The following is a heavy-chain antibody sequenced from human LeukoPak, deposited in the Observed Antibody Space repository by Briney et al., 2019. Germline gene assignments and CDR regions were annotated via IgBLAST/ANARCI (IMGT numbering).Heavy chain of an antibody. D-gene: IGHD1-1*01. CDR3: ATSKNWDDFDY. Sequence: GATVKISCKVSGYTFTDYYMHWVQQAPGKGLEWMGLVDPEDGETIYAEKFQGRVTMTEDTSTDTAYMELSSLRSEDTAVYYCATSKNWDDFDYWGQGTLVTVSS. CDR2: VDPEDGET. CDR1: GYTFTDYY. J-gene: IGHJ4*02. V-gene: IGHV1-69-2*01.